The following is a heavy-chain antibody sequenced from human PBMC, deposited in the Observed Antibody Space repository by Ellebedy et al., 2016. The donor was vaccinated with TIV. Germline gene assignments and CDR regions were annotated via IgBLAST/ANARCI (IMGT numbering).Heavy chain of an antibody. J-gene: IGHJ5*02. CDR3: ARRGSYGDYAVQINSWFDP. V-gene: IGHV3-7*01. Sequence: GESLKISCAASGFSFRNYWMGWVRQAPGKGLEWVANIYQDGSDEYYVDSVKGRFTISRDNDNKALFLQMNSLRVEDTAVYYCARRGSYGDYAVQINSWFDPWGQGTLVTVSS. D-gene: IGHD4-17*01. CDR2: IYQDGSDE. CDR1: GFSFRNYW.